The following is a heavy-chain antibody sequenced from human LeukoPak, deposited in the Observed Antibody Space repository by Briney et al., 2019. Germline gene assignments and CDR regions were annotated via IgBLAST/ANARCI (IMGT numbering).Heavy chain of an antibody. V-gene: IGHV3-11*03. D-gene: IGHD6-19*01. CDR3: AKPSSGWYAY. CDR1: GFTFSDYY. J-gene: IGHJ4*02. Sequence: PGGSRRLSCAASGFTFSDYYMSWIRQAPGKGREWVSYISSSSSYTTYADSVKGRSTISRENAKKSLYLQMNSLRAEDAAIYYCAKPSSGWYAYWGQGTLVTVSS. CDR2: ISSSSSYT.